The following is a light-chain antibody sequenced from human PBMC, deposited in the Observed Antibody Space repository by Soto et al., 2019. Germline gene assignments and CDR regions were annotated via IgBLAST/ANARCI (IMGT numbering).Light chain of an antibody. CDR1: QSVSSN. J-gene: IGKJ1*01. CDR3: QHYNNWPRT. Sequence: EIVMTQSPATLSVSPGERATLSCRASQSVSSNLAWYQQKPGQAPRLLIYGASTRATGIPARFSGSGSGTAITPTISSLESEDFVVYYWQHYNNWPRTFGQGTKVEIK. CDR2: GAS. V-gene: IGKV3-15*01.